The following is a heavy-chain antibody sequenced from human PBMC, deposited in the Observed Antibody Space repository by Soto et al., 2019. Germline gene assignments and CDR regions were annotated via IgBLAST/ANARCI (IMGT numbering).Heavy chain of an antibody. V-gene: IGHV3-9*01. CDR1: GITLDDYA. Sequence: EVQLVESGGGLEQPGRSLRLSCAASGITLDDYAMHWVRQGPGKSLEWVSGISGHSGSVGYADSVKGRFTISRDNAKNSLYLQMNSLRTEDTALYYCAIDNGGWSDAFHIWGQGTMVTVSS. CDR3: AIDNGGWSDAFHI. CDR2: ISGHSGSV. J-gene: IGHJ3*02. D-gene: IGHD6-19*01.